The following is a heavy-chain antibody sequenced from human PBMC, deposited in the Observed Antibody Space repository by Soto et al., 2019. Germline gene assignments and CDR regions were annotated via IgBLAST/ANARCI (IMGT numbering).Heavy chain of an antibody. CDR2: ISYDGSNK. Sequence: QVHLVESGGGVVQPGTSLRLSCAASGFTFTDYGMHWVRQAPGKGLEWVAVISYDGSNKYYADSVKGRFTISRDNPKSTLYLQMSSLRAEDTAVYHCAKDYGDNLGAVALWGQGTTVTVSS. J-gene: IGHJ6*02. V-gene: IGHV3-30*18. CDR3: AKDYGDNLGAVAL. CDR1: GFTFTDYG. D-gene: IGHD4-17*01.